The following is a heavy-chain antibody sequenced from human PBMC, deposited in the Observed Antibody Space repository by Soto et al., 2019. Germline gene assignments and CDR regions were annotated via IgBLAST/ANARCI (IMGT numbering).Heavy chain of an antibody. CDR2: INSDGSVS. Sequence: VKLVESGGGLVQPGGSLRLSCAASGFTFSNYWMYWVRQAPGQGLVWVSRINSDGSVSRYADSVKGRLTISRDNVKNTLYLQMNSLRVEDTAVYYCARGDCVGGSCYSLAGSFYYYKDVWGKGTTVTVFS. D-gene: IGHD2-15*01. V-gene: IGHV3-74*01. CDR1: GFTFSNYW. CDR3: ARGDCVGGSCYSLAGSFYYYKDV. J-gene: IGHJ6*03.